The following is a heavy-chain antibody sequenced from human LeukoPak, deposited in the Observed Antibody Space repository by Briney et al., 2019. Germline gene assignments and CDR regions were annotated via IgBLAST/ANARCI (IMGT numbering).Heavy chain of an antibody. Sequence: ASVKVSCKASGYTFTQKDINWVRQAPGQGLEWMGWMNPKNGNTGYAQKFQGRVTMTRGTSIDTAYMELNALTSDDTAAYYCGRGFYYYGLDVWGQGTTVIVS. CDR2: MNPKNGNT. J-gene: IGHJ6*02. CDR1: GYTFTQKD. V-gene: IGHV1-8*01. CDR3: GRGFYYYGLDV.